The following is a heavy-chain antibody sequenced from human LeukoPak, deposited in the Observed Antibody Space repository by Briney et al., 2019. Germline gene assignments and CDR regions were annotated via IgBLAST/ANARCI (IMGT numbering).Heavy chain of an antibody. D-gene: IGHD1-26*01. Sequence: ASVKVSCKASGYTFTGYYMHWVRQAPGQGLEWMGWINPNSGGTNYAQKFQGRVTMTRDTSVSTAYMELSRLRSDDTAVYYCARVPTVGAMFGSDYFDYWGQGTLVTVSS. CDR2: INPNSGGT. CDR3: ARVPTVGAMFGSDYFDY. CDR1: GYTFTGYY. V-gene: IGHV1-2*02. J-gene: IGHJ4*02.